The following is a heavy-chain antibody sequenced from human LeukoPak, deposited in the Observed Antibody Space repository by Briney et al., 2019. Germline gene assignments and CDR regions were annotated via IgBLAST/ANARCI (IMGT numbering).Heavy chain of an antibody. J-gene: IGHJ4*02. V-gene: IGHV3-23*01. CDR1: DFSFTTYA. Sequence: GGSLRLSCAASDFSFTTYAMSWVRQAPGKGLEWVSSISGGGTITYYADSVKGRFTISRDNSKNTLYLQMNSLRAEDTAVYYCASSPKAGVFYKFDYWGQGTLVTVSS. D-gene: IGHD3-10*01. CDR3: ASSPKAGVFYKFDY. CDR2: ISGGGTIT.